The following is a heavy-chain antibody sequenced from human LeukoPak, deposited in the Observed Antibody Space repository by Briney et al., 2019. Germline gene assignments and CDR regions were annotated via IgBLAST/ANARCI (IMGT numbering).Heavy chain of an antibody. CDR3: ASRFTMDDAFDI. V-gene: IGHV4-39*01. D-gene: IGHD3-3*01. J-gene: IGHJ3*02. CDR2: IYYSGST. Sequence: SETLSLTCTVSGVSISSSSYYWGWIRQPPGKGLEWIGSIYYSGSTYYNPSLKSRVTISVDTSKNQFSLKLSSVTAADTAVYYCASRFTMDDAFDIWGQGTMVTVSS. CDR1: GVSISSSSYY.